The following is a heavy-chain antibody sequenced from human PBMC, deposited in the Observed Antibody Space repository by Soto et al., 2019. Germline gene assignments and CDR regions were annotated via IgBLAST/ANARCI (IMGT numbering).Heavy chain of an antibody. Sequence: EVQLVESGGGLVQPGGSLRLSCVASGFSFSTYSMNWVRQAPGKGLESVSYISSGSATIYYADSVKGRFTVSRDNAKNSLYLQMNSLTDEDTAVYYCARDKIRNFNPFDYWGQGTLVTVSS. V-gene: IGHV3-48*02. D-gene: IGHD3-9*01. CDR1: GFSFSTYS. J-gene: IGHJ4*02. CDR2: ISSGSATI. CDR3: ARDKIRNFNPFDY.